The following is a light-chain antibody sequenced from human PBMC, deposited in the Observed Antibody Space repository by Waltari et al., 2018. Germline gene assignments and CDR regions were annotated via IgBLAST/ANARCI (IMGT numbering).Light chain of an antibody. J-gene: IGLJ2*01. CDR1: SSDVGGYNY. CDR2: DVS. CDR3: CSHAGSGTFWV. Sequence: QSVLTQPASVSGSPGQSITLSCTGTSSDVGGYNYVPWYQRHPGKAPKVMIFDVSKRPSGVSDRFSGSKSGNTASLTISGLQAEDEADYYCCSHAGSGTFWVFGGGTKLTVL. V-gene: IGLV2-23*02.